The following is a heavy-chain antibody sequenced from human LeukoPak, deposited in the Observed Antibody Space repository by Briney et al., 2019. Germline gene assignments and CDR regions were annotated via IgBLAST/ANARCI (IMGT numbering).Heavy chain of an antibody. D-gene: IGHD5-12*01. CDR1: GCTFTSYY. Sequence: ASVKVSCKASGCTFTSYYMHWVRQAPGQGLEWMGIINPSGGSTNCAQKFQGRVTMTTDTATSTVYMELSSLGSEDTAVYYCAREEYSGYAYYYYGMDVWGQGTTVTVS. J-gene: IGHJ6*02. V-gene: IGHV1-46*01. CDR2: INPSGGST. CDR3: AREEYSGYAYYYYGMDV.